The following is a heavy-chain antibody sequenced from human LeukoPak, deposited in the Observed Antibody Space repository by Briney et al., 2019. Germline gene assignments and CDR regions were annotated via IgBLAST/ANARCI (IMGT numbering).Heavy chain of an antibody. J-gene: IGHJ4*02. CDR1: GVTFSSYS. V-gene: IGHV3-48*01. CDR3: ARDLGPVDY. D-gene: IGHD7-27*01. Sequence: GGSLRLSCVVSGVTFSSYSMNWVRQAPGKGLEWVSYISSSSSTIYYADSVKGRFTISRDNAKNSLYLQMNSLRAEDTAVYYCARDLGPVDYWGQGTLVTVSS. CDR2: ISSSSSTI.